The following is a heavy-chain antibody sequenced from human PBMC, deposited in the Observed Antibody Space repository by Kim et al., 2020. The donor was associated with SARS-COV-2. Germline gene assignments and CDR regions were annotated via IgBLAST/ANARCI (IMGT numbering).Heavy chain of an antibody. J-gene: IGHJ6*02. D-gene: IGHD4-17*01. CDR3: ASASPVTSVGGYGMDV. V-gene: IGHV1-69*01. Sequence: KFQGRVTITADESTSTVYMELSSLRSEDTAVYYCASASPVTSVGGYGMDVWGQGTTVTVSS.